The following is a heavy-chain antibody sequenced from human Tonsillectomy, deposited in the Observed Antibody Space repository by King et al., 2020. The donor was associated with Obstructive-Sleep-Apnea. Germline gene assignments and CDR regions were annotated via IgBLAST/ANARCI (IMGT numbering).Heavy chain of an antibody. CDR2: IYYSGST. Sequence: VQLQESGPGLVKPSETLSLTCTVSGGSVISGSDYWSWIRQPPGKGLEWIGYIYYSGSTHSKPSLKSRVTLSVDTSKNQFSLKLSSVTAADTAVYYCARASGSYFLNFDYWGQGTLVTVSS. CDR1: GGSVISGSDY. CDR3: ARASGSYFLNFDY. D-gene: IGHD1-26*01. J-gene: IGHJ4*02. V-gene: IGHV4-61*01.